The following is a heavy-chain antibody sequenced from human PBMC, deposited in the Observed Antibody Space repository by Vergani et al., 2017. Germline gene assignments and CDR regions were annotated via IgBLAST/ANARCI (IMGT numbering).Heavy chain of an antibody. J-gene: IGHJ4*02. V-gene: IGHV3-30*02. CDR2: IRFDGSDE. D-gene: IGHD3-9*01. CDR1: GFAFSRYA. CDR3: ARDGRYYDILTGYSKSPLVFDY. Sequence: VQLLESGGRLVQPGGSLRLSCVASGFAFSRYAMHWVRQAPGKGLEWVAFIRFDGSDEYYADSLKGRFTISRDNSKNTLYLQMNNVRPEDTAVYYCARDGRYYDILTGYSKSPLVFDYWGQGTLVTVSS.